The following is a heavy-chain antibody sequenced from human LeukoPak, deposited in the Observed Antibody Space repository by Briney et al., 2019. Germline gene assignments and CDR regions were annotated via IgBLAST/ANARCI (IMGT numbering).Heavy chain of an antibody. CDR2: IRTTSSYI. V-gene: IGHV3-21*01. D-gene: IGHD4-23*01. Sequence: GGSLRLSCAVSGFTFSSYSMNWVRQAPGKGLEWVSSIRTTSSYIYYADSVKGRFTISRDNAKNSLYLQMNSLRAEDTAVYYCARDGPTVVTPDVAFDIWGQGTMVTVSS. J-gene: IGHJ3*02. CDR1: GFTFSSYS. CDR3: ARDGPTVVTPDVAFDI.